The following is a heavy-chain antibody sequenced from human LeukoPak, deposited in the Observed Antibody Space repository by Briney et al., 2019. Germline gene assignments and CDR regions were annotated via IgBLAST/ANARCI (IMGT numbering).Heavy chain of an antibody. CDR2: ISTSDSTI. CDR1: GFTFSSKN. CDR3: ASQGGLLWFGELSGGMDV. Sequence: GGSLRLSCAASGFTFSSKNINWVRQTPGQGLEWVAHISTSDSTIFYGDSVRGRFTISRDNVKSSVSLQMNSLRGEDTAVYYCASQGGLLWFGELSGGMDVWGQGTTVTVSS. J-gene: IGHJ6*02. V-gene: IGHV3-48*01. D-gene: IGHD3-10*01.